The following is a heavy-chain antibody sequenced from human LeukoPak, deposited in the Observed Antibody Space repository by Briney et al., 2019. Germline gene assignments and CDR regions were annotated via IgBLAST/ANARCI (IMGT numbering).Heavy chain of an antibody. D-gene: IGHD3-10*01. J-gene: IGHJ6*02. CDR1: GYTLTELS. CDR3: ATVGELFHYYYYGMDV. Sequence: ASVKVSCKVSGYTLTELSMHWVRQAPGKGLEWMGGFDPEDGETIYAQKFQGRVTMTEDTSTDTAYMELSSLRSEDTAVYYCATVGELFHYYYYGMDVWGQGTTVTVSS. V-gene: IGHV1-24*01. CDR2: FDPEDGET.